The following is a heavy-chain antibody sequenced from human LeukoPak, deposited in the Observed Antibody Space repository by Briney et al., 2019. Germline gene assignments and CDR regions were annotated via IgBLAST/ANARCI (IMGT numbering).Heavy chain of an antibody. CDR3: ARDVVTRIQY. CDR1: GDSITSSSFY. V-gene: IGHV4-39*07. D-gene: IGHD3-22*01. Sequence: SETLSLTCTVSGDSITSSSFYWAWIRQPPGKGLEWIGTIYYSGSTYYNPSLKSRVTVSVDTSKNQFSLKVTSVTAADTAVYYCARDVVTRIQYWGQGILVSVSS. CDR2: IYYSGST. J-gene: IGHJ4*02.